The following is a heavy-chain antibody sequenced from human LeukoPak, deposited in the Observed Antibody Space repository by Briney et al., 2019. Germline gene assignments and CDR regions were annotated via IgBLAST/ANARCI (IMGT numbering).Heavy chain of an antibody. J-gene: IGHJ4*02. Sequence: SETLSLTCTVSGGSISSGDYYWSWIRQPPGKGLEWIGYIYYSGSTYYSPSLKSRVTISVDTSKNQFSLKLSSVTAADTAVYYCARQYSSGWYGGGLHFDYWGQGTLVTVSS. D-gene: IGHD6-19*01. CDR2: IYYSGST. CDR3: ARQYSSGWYGGGLHFDY. CDR1: GGSISSGDYY. V-gene: IGHV4-30-4*08.